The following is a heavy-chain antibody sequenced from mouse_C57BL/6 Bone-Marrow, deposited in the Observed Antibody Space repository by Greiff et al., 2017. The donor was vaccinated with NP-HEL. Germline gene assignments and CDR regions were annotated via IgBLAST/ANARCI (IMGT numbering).Heavy chain of an antibody. D-gene: IGHD1-1*01. J-gene: IGHJ2*01. CDR1: GFSLSTSGMG. Sequence: VKLMESGPGILQSSQTLSLTCSFSGFSLSTSGMGVSWIRQPSGKGLEWLAHIYWDDDKRYNPSLKSRLTISKDTSRNQVFLKITSVDTADTATYYCARGPSTVYYFDYWGQGTTLTVSS. V-gene: IGHV8-12*01. CDR3: ARGPSTVYYFDY. CDR2: IYWDDDK.